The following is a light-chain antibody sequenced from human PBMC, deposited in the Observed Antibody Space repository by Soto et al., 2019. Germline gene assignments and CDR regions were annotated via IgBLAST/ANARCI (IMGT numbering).Light chain of an antibody. V-gene: IGLV2-8*01. CDR1: SSDVGGYNY. CDR2: EVN. Sequence: QSALAQPPSASGSPGQSVSISCTGTSSDVGGYNYVSWYQQHPVKAPKLMIYEVNKRPSGVPDRFSCSKSGNTASLTVSGLQDGDEADYYCSSYAGSSNVFGTGTKVTVL. CDR3: SSYAGSSNV. J-gene: IGLJ1*01.